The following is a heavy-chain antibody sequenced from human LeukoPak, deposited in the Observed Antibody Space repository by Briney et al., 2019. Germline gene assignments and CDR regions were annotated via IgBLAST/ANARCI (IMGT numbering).Heavy chain of an antibody. CDR3: ARGGGYSPPLDY. D-gene: IGHD6-25*01. CDR2: MYHRGDS. CDR1: GYSIGSGYY. Sequence: PSETLSLTCTVSGYSIGSGYYWGWIRPPPGKGLEWIGSMYHRGDSYYNSSLKSRVTISLDTSKNQFSLNLSSVTAADTAVYYCARGGGYSPPLDYWGHGTLVTVSS. J-gene: IGHJ4*01. V-gene: IGHV4-38-2*02.